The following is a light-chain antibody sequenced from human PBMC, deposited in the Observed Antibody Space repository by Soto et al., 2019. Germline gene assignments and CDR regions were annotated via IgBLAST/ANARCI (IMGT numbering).Light chain of an antibody. CDR1: SSDDGTYNY. CDR3: SSYTSSSTSVV. V-gene: IGLV2-14*01. CDR2: DVS. J-gene: IGLJ2*01. Sequence: QSALTQPASVSGSPGQSITISCTGTSSDDGTYNYVSWYQQHPGKAPKLMIYDVSYRPSGFSDRFSGSKSGNTASLTISGLQAEDEADYYCSSYTSSSTSVVFGGGTKLTVL.